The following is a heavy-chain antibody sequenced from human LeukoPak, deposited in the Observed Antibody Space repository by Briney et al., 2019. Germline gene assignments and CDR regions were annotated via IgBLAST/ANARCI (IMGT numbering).Heavy chain of an antibody. J-gene: IGHJ4*02. V-gene: IGHV3-23*01. CDR2: ITGSGGNT. D-gene: IGHD3-9*01. CDR3: AKWGDYDVLTGYYVSDY. CDR1: GFTFSSSW. Sequence: GGSLRLSCAASGFTFSSSWMSWVRQAPGKGLDWVSAITGSGGNTYYADSVKGRFTISRDNSKNTLYLQMNSLRAEDTAVYYCAKWGDYDVLTGYYVSDYWGQGALVTVSS.